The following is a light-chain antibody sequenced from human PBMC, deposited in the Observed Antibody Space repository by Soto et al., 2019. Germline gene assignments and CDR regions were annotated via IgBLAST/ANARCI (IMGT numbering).Light chain of an antibody. CDR1: SSDVGGYNY. V-gene: IGLV2-14*01. CDR3: SSYTSSSTVVV. CDR2: DVN. J-gene: IGLJ2*01. Sequence: QSALTQPASVSGSPGQSITISGTGTSSDVGGYNYVSWYQQHPGKAPKLMIYDVNNRPSGVSNRFSGSKSGNTASLTISGLQAEDQADYYCSSYTSSSTVVVFGGGTKLTVL.